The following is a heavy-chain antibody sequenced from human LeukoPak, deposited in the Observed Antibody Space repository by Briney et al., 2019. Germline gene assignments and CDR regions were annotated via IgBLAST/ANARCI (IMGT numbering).Heavy chain of an antibody. CDR1: GFTFSSYS. D-gene: IGHD1-14*01. J-gene: IGHJ4*02. CDR2: ISSSSSAI. Sequence: GGSLRLSCAASGFTFSSYSMNWVRQAPGKGLEWVSYISSSSSAIYYADSVKGRFTISRDNVKNSLYLQMNSLRSEDTAVYYCARDVRPGLYYFDYWGQGTLVTVSS. V-gene: IGHV3-48*01. CDR3: ARDVRPGLYYFDY.